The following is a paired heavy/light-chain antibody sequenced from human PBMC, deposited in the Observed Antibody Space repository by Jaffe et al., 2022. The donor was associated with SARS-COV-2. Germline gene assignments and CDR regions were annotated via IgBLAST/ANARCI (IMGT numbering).Light chain of an antibody. CDR2: STS. CDR3: LLYYGGALV. Sequence: QTVVTQEPSLTVSPGGTVTLTCASSTGAVTSGYYPNWFQQKPGQAPRALIYSTSNKHSWTPARFSGSLLGGKAALTLSGVQPEDEAEYYCLLYYGGALVFGGGTKLTVL. CDR1: TGAVTSGYY. J-gene: IGLJ3*02. V-gene: IGLV7-43*01.
Heavy chain of an antibody. CDR1: GFTFSSYA. D-gene: IGHD2-21*02. V-gene: IGHV3-30*04. CDR3: ARDLTLLVVTAIPGY. Sequence: QVQLVESGGGVVQPGRSLRLSCAASGFTFSSYAMHWVRQAPGKGLEWVAVISYDGSNKYYADSVKGRFTISRDNSKNTLYLQMNSLRAEDTAVYYCARDLTLLVVTAIPGYWGQGTLVTVSS. J-gene: IGHJ4*02. CDR2: ISYDGSNK.